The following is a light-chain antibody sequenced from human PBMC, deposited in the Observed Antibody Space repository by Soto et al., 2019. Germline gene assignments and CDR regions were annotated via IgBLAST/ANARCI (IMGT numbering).Light chain of an antibody. CDR3: QQYGSSPQT. Sequence: EIVLTQSPGTLSLSPGERATLSCRASQSVSVSHLAWYQQKPGQSPRLLIYGTSSRATGIPDRFSGSGSGTDFTLIISRLEPEDFAVYYCQQYGSSPQTFGQGTKVEIK. CDR2: GTS. J-gene: IGKJ1*01. CDR1: QSVSVSH. V-gene: IGKV3-20*01.